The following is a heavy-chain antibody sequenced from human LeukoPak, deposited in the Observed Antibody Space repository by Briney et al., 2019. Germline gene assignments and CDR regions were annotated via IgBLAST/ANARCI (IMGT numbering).Heavy chain of an antibody. Sequence: SETLSLPCAVYGGSFSGYYWSWIRQPPGKGLEWIGEINHSGSTNYNPSLKSRVTISVDTSKNQFSLKLSSVTAADTAVYYCASLGVGATHDFDYWGQGTLVTVSS. D-gene: IGHD1-26*01. CDR3: ASLGVGATHDFDY. CDR2: INHSGST. CDR1: GGSFSGYY. J-gene: IGHJ4*02. V-gene: IGHV4-34*01.